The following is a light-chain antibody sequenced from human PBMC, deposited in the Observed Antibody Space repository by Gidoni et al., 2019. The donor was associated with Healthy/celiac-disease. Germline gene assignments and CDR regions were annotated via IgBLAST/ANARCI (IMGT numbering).Light chain of an antibody. CDR2: AAS. CDR1: QSISSY. J-gene: IGKJ4*01. Sequence: DLQMPQSPSSLSASVGDRVTISCRASQSISSYLNWYQQKPGNAPKRLIYAASSLQSGVPSRFSGSGSGTDFTLTISSLQPEDFATYYCQQSYSTPLTFGGXTKVEIK. CDR3: QQSYSTPLT. V-gene: IGKV1-39*01.